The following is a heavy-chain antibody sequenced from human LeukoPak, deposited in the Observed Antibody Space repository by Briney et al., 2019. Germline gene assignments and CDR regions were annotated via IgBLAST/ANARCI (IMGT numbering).Heavy chain of an antibody. J-gene: IGHJ4*02. CDR3: AKDNDDILTAPRGFDY. CDR1: GFTFSSYW. V-gene: IGHV3-7*03. D-gene: IGHD3-9*01. CDR2: IKQDGSEK. Sequence: PGGSLRLSCAASGFTFSSYWMSWVRQAPGKGLEWVANIKQDGSEKYYVDSVKGRFTISRDNAKNSLYLQMNSLRAEDTALYYCAKDNDDILTAPRGFDYWGQGTLVTVSS.